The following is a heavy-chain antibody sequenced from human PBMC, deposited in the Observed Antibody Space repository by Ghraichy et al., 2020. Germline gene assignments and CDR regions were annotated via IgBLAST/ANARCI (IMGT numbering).Heavy chain of an antibody. Sequence: SETLSLTCTVSGGSISSSSYYWGWIRQPPGKGLEWIGSIYYSGSTYYNPSLKSRVTISVDTSKNQFSLKLSSVTAADTAVYYCARHSTQSFYDFWSGYPPGPFDYWGQGTLVTVSS. V-gene: IGHV4-39*01. CDR1: GGSISSSSYY. D-gene: IGHD3-3*01. J-gene: IGHJ4*02. CDR3: ARHSTQSFYDFWSGYPPGPFDY. CDR2: IYYSGST.